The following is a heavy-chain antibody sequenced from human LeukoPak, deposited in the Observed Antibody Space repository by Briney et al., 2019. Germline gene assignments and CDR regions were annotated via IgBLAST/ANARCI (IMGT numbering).Heavy chain of an antibody. J-gene: IGHJ4*02. V-gene: IGHV3-7*01. CDR2: IKQDGSEK. D-gene: IGHD3-10*01. Sequence: GGSLRLSCAASGFTFSSYWMSWVRQAPGKGLEWVANIKQDGSEKYYVDSVKGRFTISRDNAKNSLYLQMNSLRAEDTAVYYCAKDFLRYYYGSGSQLDYWGQGTLVTVSS. CDR1: GFTFSSYW. CDR3: AKDFLRYYYGSGSQLDY.